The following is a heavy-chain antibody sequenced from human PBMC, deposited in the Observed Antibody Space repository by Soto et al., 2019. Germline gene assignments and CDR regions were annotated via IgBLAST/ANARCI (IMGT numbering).Heavy chain of an antibody. J-gene: IGHJ6*03. Sequence: ASVKVSCKASGYTFTSYGISWVRQAPGQGLEWMGWISAYNGNTSYAQKLQGRVTMTTDTSTSTAYMELRSLRSDDTAVYYCARIPEGYDFWSGYSHRRYYYYYMDV. CDR2: ISAYNGNT. V-gene: IGHV1-18*01. D-gene: IGHD3-3*01. CDR3: ARIPEGYDFWSGYSHRRYYYYYMDV. CDR1: GYTFTSYG.